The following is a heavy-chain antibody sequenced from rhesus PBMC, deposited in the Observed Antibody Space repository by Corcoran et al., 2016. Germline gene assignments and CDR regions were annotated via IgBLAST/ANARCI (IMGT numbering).Heavy chain of an antibody. V-gene: IGHV4-106*01. J-gene: IGHJ4*01. CDR2: RYVSGGGS. CDR3: ASIAGTTGFVVFDY. Sequence: QVQLQESGPGLVKPSETLSLTCAVSGGSISADYYWSWIRQPPGKGLEWIGYRYVSGGGSNYNPSLKSRVTISTDTSKNQFSLKLRSVTAAVTAVYYCASIAGTTGFVVFDYWGQGVLVTVSS. CDR1: GGSISADYY. D-gene: IGHD1-20*01.